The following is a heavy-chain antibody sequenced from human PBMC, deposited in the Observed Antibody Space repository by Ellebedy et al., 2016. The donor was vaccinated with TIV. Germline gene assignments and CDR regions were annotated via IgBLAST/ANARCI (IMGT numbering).Heavy chain of an antibody. CDR1: GFTFASYP. J-gene: IGHJ4*02. CDR3: TRDRGNYYGDY. Sequence: GESLKISXTGSGFTFASYPTSWFRQAPGKGLEWVSAISIGSTYIYYADSVKGRFTISRDNAKNSLYLQMNSLRAEDTAVYYCTRDRGNYYGDYWGQGTLVTVSS. CDR2: ISIGSTYI. V-gene: IGHV3-21*01. D-gene: IGHD1-26*01.